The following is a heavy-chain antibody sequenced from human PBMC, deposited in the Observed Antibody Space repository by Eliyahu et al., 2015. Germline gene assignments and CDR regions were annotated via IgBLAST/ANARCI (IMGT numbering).Heavy chain of an antibody. V-gene: IGHV1-18*01. CDR3: ARDGVAGRFMGGFPPYNWFDP. D-gene: IGHD6-19*01. Sequence: RXAPGXGLEWMGWISXYNGNTNYAQNLQGRXTMTTDTSTSTAYMELRSLRSDDTAVYFCARDGVAGRFMGGFPPYNWFDPWGQGTLVPSPQ. CDR2: ISXYNGNT. J-gene: IGHJ5*02.